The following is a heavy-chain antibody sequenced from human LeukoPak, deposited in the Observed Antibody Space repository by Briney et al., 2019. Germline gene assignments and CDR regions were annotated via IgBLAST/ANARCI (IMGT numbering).Heavy chain of an antibody. V-gene: IGHV1-18*01. D-gene: IGHD5-12*01. CDR2: ISGYNGET. CDR3: TRGIASYMSRYRGFDH. J-gene: IGHJ5*02. CDR1: GYSFSTFG. Sequence: GSVRVSCTPSGYSFSTFGVNWVRQAPGGGREWVGGISGYNGETYSAQKFHGRVAITTETSTTTAYMELNSLTSDDTAVYYCTRGIASYMSRYRGFDHWGQGTLVTVSS.